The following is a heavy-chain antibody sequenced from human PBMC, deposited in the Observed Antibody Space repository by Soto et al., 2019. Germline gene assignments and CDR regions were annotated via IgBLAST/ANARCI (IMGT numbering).Heavy chain of an antibody. V-gene: IGHV3-15*01. Sequence: GGSLRLSGVASGISFTTAWMNWVRQAPGKGLEWVGRIKSKTDGEKVDYAAPVRGRFIISRDDSKNTVYLSVSGLKTEDTAIYYCATQQFFDASGFSFDQWGQGNMVTVSS. J-gene: IGHJ4*02. CDR3: ATQQFFDASGFSFDQ. D-gene: IGHD3-22*01. CDR1: GISFTTAW. CDR2: IKSKTDGEKV.